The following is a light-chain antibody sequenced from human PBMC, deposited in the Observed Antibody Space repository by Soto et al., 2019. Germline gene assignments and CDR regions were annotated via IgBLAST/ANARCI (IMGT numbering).Light chain of an antibody. J-gene: IGLJ3*02. CDR3: SSYTTTSRV. CDR1: ISDITDSNS. CDR2: EVT. Sequence: QSVLTQPASVSGSPGQSITISCTGIISDITDSNSVSWYQHHPGKVPKLIINEVTNRPLGISDHFSGSKSGNTASLTISGLQTDDEAVYYCSSYTTTSRVFGGGTKVTVL. V-gene: IGLV2-14*01.